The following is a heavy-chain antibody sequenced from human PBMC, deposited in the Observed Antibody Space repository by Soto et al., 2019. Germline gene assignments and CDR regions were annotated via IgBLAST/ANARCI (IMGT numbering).Heavy chain of an antibody. V-gene: IGHV3-23*01. D-gene: IGHD2-2*01. CDR3: ARKAVVPAASTYYMDV. CDR2: ISGGVGNT. CDR1: GFTLSNYG. Sequence: PGGSLRLSCATSGFTLSNYGMGWVRQAPGKGLEWVSAISGGVGNTNYADSVKGRFTISRDNSKNTLYLQMNSLRAEDTAVYYCARKAVVPAASTYYMDVWGKGTTVTVSS. J-gene: IGHJ6*03.